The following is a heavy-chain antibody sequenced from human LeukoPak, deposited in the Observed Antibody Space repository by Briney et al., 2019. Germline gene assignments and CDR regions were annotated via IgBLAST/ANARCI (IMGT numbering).Heavy chain of an antibody. J-gene: IGHJ4*02. Sequence: GASVKVSCKASGYTFTSYDINWVRQATGQGLEWMGWMNPNSGNTGYAQKFQGRVTITRNTSISTAYMELSSLRSEDTAVYYCARSYSYGLYYFDYWGQGTLVTVSS. CDR3: ARSYSYGLYYFDY. D-gene: IGHD5-18*01. V-gene: IGHV1-8*03. CDR2: MNPNSGNT. CDR1: GYTFTSYD.